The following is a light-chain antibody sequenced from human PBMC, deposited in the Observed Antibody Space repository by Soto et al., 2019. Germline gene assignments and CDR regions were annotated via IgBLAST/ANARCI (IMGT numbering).Light chain of an antibody. Sequence: EIVLTQSPATLSLSPGERATLSCRTSQSVSSYLAWYQQKPGQAPRLLIYDASNRATGIPARFSGSGSGTEFNLTISSLEPEDFAVYYCHQRSNWPRTFGQGTKLEIK. J-gene: IGKJ2*01. CDR1: QSVSSY. CDR2: DAS. CDR3: HQRSNWPRT. V-gene: IGKV3-11*01.